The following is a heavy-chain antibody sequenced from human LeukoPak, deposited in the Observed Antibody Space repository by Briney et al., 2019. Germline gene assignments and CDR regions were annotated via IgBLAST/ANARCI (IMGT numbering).Heavy chain of an antibody. CDR3: ARDRTSYYGSGSYHYN. CDR1: GFPFSSYA. Sequence: PGGSLRPPFGASGFPFSSYAISWVRQGPGKGVEWVSVIYSGGSTYYADSVKGRFTISRHNSKNTLYLQMNSLRAEDTAVYYCARDRTSYYGSGSYHYNWGQGTLVTVSS. J-gene: IGHJ4*02. CDR2: IYSGGST. D-gene: IGHD3-10*01. V-gene: IGHV3-53*04.